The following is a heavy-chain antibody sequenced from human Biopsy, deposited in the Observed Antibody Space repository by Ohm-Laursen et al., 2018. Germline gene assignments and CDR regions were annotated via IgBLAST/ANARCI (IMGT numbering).Heavy chain of an antibody. V-gene: IGHV4-39*01. CDR1: GGSVSSNTNY. CDR2: IFYSGII. Sequence: TLSLTCTVSGGSVSSNTNYWAWIRQPPGKGLEGIGSIFYSGIIYYNPSLKCRVSISVDTSKNQFSLNLNSLTAADTAVYYCARHPTGFWFDPWGQGTLVIVSS. CDR3: ARHPTGFWFDP. J-gene: IGHJ5*02.